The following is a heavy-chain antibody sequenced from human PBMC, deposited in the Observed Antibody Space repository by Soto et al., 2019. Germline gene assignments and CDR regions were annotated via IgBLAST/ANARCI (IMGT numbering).Heavy chain of an antibody. Sequence: QVQLVESGGGVVQPGRSLRLSCAASGFTFSSYAMHWVRQAPGKGLEWVAVISYDGSNKYYADSVKGRFTISRDNSKNTLYLQMNSVRAEDTGAYYCAWAYGGFDYWGQGTLVTVSS. CDR2: ISYDGSNK. CDR1: GFTFSSYA. V-gene: IGHV3-30-3*01. J-gene: IGHJ4*02. D-gene: IGHD2-15*01. CDR3: AWAYGGFDY.